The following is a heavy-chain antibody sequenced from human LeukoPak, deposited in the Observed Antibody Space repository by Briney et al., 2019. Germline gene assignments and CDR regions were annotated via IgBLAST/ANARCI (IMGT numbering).Heavy chain of an antibody. J-gene: IGHJ3*02. V-gene: IGHV3-30-3*01. D-gene: IGHD4-11*01. CDR3: ARDGDSNDAFDI. Sequence: GGSLRLSCAASGFTFSNYAMHWVRQAPGKGLEWVAVISYDGSNKYYADSVKGRFTISRDNSKNTLYLQMNSLRAEDTAVYYCARDGDSNDAFDIWGQGTMVTVSS. CDR2: ISYDGSNK. CDR1: GFTFSNYA.